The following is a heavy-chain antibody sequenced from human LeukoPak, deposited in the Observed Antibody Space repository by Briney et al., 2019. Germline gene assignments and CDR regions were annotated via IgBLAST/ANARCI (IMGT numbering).Heavy chain of an antibody. J-gene: IGHJ4*02. CDR3: ARDSGALLRRRGLDY. CDR1: GFTFSGSA. Sequence: GGSLRLSCAASGFTFSGSAMHWVRQASGKGLEWVGRIRSKANSYATAYAASVKGRFTISRDDSENTAYLQMNSLKTEDTAVYYCARDSGALLRRRGLDYWGQGTLVTVSS. D-gene: IGHD2-15*01. CDR2: IRSKANSYAT. V-gene: IGHV3-73*01.